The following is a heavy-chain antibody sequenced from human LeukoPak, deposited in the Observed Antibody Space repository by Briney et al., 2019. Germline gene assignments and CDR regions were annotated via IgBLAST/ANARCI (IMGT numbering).Heavy chain of an antibody. Sequence: PSQTLSLTCTVSGGSISSGDYYWSWIRQPPGKGLEWIGYIYYSGSTYYNPSLKSRVTISVDTSKNQFSLKLSSVTAADTAVYYCARHGGSGMIKYFQHWGQGTLVTVSS. D-gene: IGHD1-14*01. CDR3: ARHGGSGMIKYFQH. V-gene: IGHV4-30-4*01. J-gene: IGHJ1*01. CDR2: IYYSGST. CDR1: GGSISSGDYY.